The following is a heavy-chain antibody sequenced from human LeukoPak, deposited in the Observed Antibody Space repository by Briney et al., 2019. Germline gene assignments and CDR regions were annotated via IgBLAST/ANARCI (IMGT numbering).Heavy chain of an antibody. CDR2: ISGGGGST. V-gene: IGHV3-23*01. J-gene: IGHJ4*02. D-gene: IGHD2-8*01. CDR1: GFTFSSYA. Sequence: PGGSLRLSCAAPGFTFSSYAMSWVRQAPGKGLEWVSAISGGGGSTYYADSVKGRFTISRDNSKNTLYLQMNSLRAEDTAVYYCAKNKCTNGVCYLGYYFDYWGQGTLVTVSS. CDR3: AKNKCTNGVCYLGYYFDY.